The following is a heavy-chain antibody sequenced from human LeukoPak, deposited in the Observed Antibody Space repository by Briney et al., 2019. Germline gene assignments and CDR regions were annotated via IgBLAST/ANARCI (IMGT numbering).Heavy chain of an antibody. CDR1: GDSISSTNYY. D-gene: IGHD6-19*01. Sequence: SETLSLTCTVSGDSISSTNYYWGWIRQPPGKGLEWIGSIYYSGSTYYNPSLESRVTIYVDTSTNQLSLKLSSLTAADTAVYYCATSGWYLLPGVYWGQGTLVTVSS. V-gene: IGHV4-39*01. J-gene: IGHJ4*02. CDR3: ATSGWYLLPGVY. CDR2: IYYSGST.